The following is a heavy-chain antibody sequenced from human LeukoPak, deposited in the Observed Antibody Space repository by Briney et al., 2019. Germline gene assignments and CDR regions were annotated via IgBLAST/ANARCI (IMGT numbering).Heavy chain of an antibody. V-gene: IGHV1-69*01. D-gene: IGHD2-2*01. CDR1: GGTFSSYA. J-gene: IGHJ3*02. CDR3: ARYCSSTSCQGAFDI. Sequence: SVKVSCKASGGTFSSYAISWVRQAPGHGLEWMGGIIPIFGTANYAQKFQGRVTITADESTSTAYMELSSLRSEDTAVYYCARYCSSTSCQGAFDIWGQGTMVTVSS. CDR2: IIPIFGTA.